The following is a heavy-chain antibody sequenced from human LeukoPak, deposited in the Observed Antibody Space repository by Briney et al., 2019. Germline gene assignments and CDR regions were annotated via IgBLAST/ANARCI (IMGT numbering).Heavy chain of an antibody. J-gene: IGHJ4*02. Sequence: SETLSLTCTVSGGSISSYYWSWIRQPPGKGLEWIGYIYYSGSTNYNPSLKSRVTISVDTSKNQFSLKLSSVTAADTAVYYCARGRGYSYGVIDYWGQGTLVTVSA. V-gene: IGHV4-59*01. CDR2: IYYSGST. CDR1: GGSISSYY. D-gene: IGHD5-18*01. CDR3: ARGRGYSYGVIDY.